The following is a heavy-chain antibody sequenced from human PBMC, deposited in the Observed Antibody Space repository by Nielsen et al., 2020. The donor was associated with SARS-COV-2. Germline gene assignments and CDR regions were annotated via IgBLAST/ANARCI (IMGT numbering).Heavy chain of an antibody. J-gene: IGHJ6*02. CDR3: AANRGSSYYYYYGMDV. CDR2: ISGSGDST. D-gene: IGHD6-6*01. V-gene: IGHV3-23*01. CDR1: GFTFSSYA. Sequence: GESLKISCAASGFTFSSYAMSWVRQAPGKGLEWVSSISGSGDSTYYADSLKGRFTISRDNSMTTLYLQVNSLRAEDTAVYYCAANRGSSYYYYYGMDVWGQGTTVTVSS.